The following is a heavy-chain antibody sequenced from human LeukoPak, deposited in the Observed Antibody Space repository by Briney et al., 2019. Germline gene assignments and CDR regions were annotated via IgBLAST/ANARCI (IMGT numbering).Heavy chain of an antibody. D-gene: IGHD6-6*01. J-gene: IGHJ5*01. CDR3: VKTFQYSSNWYDY. CDR1: GFTFGSHA. Sequence: PGGSLRLSCATSGFTFGSHAMSWVRQAPGKGLEWVSSISAGGGGTSHADSVKGRITISRDNSKNTVYLQMNSLRAEDTAVYFCVKTFQYSSNWYDYWGQGTLVTVSS. CDR2: ISAGGGGT. V-gene: IGHV3-23*01.